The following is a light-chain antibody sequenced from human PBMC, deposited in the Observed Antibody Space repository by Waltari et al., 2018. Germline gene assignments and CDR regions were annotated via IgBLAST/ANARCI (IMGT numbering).Light chain of an antibody. CDR3: ASWDDRLDAYV. CDR1: SPNLGSNA. CDR2: NDA. V-gene: IGLV1-44*01. J-gene: IGLJ1*01. Sequence: QSVLTQPPSASGTPGQRVTISCSGSSPNLGSNAVNWYHQLPGTAPQLLIFNDADRPSGVPDRFSGSRSATSASLAISGLQSDDESTYYCASWDDRLDAYVFGTGTWVTVL.